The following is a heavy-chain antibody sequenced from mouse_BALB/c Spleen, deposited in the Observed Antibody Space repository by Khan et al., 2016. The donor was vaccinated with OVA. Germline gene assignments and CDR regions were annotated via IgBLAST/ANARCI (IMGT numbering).Heavy chain of an antibody. V-gene: IGHV5-9-3*01. CDR2: ISSGGSYT. D-gene: IGHD1-1*01. Sequence: EVELVESGGGLVKPGGSLKLSCAASGFTFSNYAMSWVRQTPEKRLEWVATISSGGSYTYYPDSVQGRFTISRDNAKNTPSLQMSSLRSEDTAIYYCARALFTTVVATPFAYWGQGTLVTVSA. CDR1: GFTFSNYA. CDR3: ARALFTTVVATPFAY. J-gene: IGHJ3*01.